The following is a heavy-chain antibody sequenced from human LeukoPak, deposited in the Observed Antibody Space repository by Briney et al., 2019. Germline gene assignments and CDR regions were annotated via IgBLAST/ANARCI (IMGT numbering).Heavy chain of an antibody. CDR1: GFTFSSYA. V-gene: IGHV3-23*01. CDR2: ISGSGVST. D-gene: IGHD5-18*01. Sequence: GGSLRLSCAASGFTFSSYAMSWVRQAPGKGLEWVSAISGSGVSTYYADSVKGRFTISRDNSKNTLYLQMNSLRVEDTAVYYCAKDSSYGDTAIVEGYFDYWGQGTLVTVSS. J-gene: IGHJ4*02. CDR3: AKDSSYGDTAIVEGYFDY.